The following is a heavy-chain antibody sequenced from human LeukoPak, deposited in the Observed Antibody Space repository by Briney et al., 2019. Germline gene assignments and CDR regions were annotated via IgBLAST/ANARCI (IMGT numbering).Heavy chain of an antibody. CDR3: AKDGEITIFGVVIKRAAFDI. V-gene: IGHV3-30*02. CDR1: GFTFSSYG. Sequence: GSLRLSCAASGFTFSSYGMHWVRQAPGKGLEWVAFIRYDGSNKYYADSVKGRFTISRDNSKNTLYLQMNSLRAEDTAVYYCAKDGEITIFGVVIKRAAFDIWGQGTMVTVSS. J-gene: IGHJ3*02. CDR2: IRYDGSNK. D-gene: IGHD3-3*01.